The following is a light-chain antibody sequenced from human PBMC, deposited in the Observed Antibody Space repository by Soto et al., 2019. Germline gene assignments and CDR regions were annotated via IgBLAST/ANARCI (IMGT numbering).Light chain of an antibody. Sequence: QSALTQPPSASGSHGQSVTISFTGTSSDVGGYNYVSWYQQHPGKAPKLMISEVSKRPSGVPDRFSGSQSGNTASLTVSGLQAEDEADYYCSSFAGNNNLVFGGGTKLTVL. CDR3: SSFAGNNNLV. CDR2: EVS. V-gene: IGLV2-8*01. CDR1: SSDVGGYNY. J-gene: IGLJ2*01.